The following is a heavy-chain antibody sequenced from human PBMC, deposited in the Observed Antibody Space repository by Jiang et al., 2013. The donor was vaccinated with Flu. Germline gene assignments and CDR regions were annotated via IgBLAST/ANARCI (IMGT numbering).Heavy chain of an antibody. CDR2: INAGNGNT. D-gene: IGHD3-3*01. CDR1: GYTFTSYA. J-gene: IGHJ4*02. V-gene: IGHV1-3*01. Sequence: SGAEVKKPGSSVKVSCKASGYTFTSYAMHWVRQAPGQRLEWMGWINAGNGNTKYSQKFQGRVTITRDTSASTAYMELSSLRSEDTAVYYCARESRYYDFWSGYYKGGKTFDYWGQGTLVTVSS. CDR3: ARESRYYDFWSGYYKGGKTFDY.